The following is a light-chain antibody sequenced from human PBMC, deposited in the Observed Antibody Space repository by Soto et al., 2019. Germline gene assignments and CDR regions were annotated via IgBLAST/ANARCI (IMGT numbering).Light chain of an antibody. CDR1: SSDVGGYIY. CDR3: SSYTTSTDYL. V-gene: IGLV2-14*01. CDR2: DVT. Sequence: QSALTQPASVSGSPGQSITISCTGTSSDVGGYIYVSWYQQHPGKAPKLMIYDVTSRPSGVSYRFSGSKSGNTASLTISGLQAEDEADYYCSSYTTSTDYLFGTGTKVTVL. J-gene: IGLJ1*01.